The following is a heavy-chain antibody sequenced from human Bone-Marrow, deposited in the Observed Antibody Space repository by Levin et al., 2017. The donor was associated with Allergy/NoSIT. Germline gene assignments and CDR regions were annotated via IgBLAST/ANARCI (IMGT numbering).Heavy chain of an antibody. V-gene: IGHV3-23*05. CDR1: GFPFSSYD. Sequence: GGSLRLSCAASGFPFSSYDMSWVRQAPGKGLECVATVLYTGTSTYYADSVKGRFTISRDNSKNTLYLQMNNVRADDTAVYYCAKMFGDSRPDTDYWGQGTLVTV. D-gene: IGHD3-10*02. J-gene: IGHJ4*02. CDR3: AKMFGDSRPDTDY. CDR2: VLYTGTST.